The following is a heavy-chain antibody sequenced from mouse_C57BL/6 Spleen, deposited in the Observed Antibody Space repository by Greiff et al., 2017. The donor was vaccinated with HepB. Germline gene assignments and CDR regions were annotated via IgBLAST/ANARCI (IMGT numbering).Heavy chain of an antibody. J-gene: IGHJ2*01. CDR3: ARDVYYGSSYYFDY. Sequence: EVMLVESGGGLVKPGGSLKLSCAASGFTFSSYAMSWVRQTPEKRLEWVATISDGGSYTYYPDNVKGRFTISRDNAKNNLYLQMSHLKSEDTAMYYCARDVYYGSSYYFDYWGQGTTLTVSS. CDR2: ISDGGSYT. D-gene: IGHD1-1*01. V-gene: IGHV5-4*01. CDR1: GFTFSSYA.